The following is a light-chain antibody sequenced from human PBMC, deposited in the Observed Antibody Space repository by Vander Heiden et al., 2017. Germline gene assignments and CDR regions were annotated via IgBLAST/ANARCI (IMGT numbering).Light chain of an antibody. CDR3: QQSYSTPHT. V-gene: IGKV1-39*01. J-gene: IGKJ2*01. Sequence: DIQMTQSPSSLSASVGDRVTIPCRASQSISSYLNWYQQKPGKAPKLLIYAASFLQSGVPSRCSGGGSGTDFTLTITTLQPEDFATYYCQQSYSTPHTFGQGTKLEIK. CDR2: AAS. CDR1: QSISSY.